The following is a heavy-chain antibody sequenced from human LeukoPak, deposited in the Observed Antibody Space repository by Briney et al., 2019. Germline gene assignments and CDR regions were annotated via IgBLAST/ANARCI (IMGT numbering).Heavy chain of an antibody. Sequence: SETLSLTCTVSGGSISSYYWSWIRQPPGKGLEWIGYIYYSGSTNYNPSLKSRVTISVDTSKNQFSLKLSSVTAADTAVYYCARNQDRHDRYFEPWGPGNPVTVSS. V-gene: IGHV4-59*01. CDR3: ARNQDRHDRYFEP. CDR1: GGSISSYY. CDR2: IYYSGST. J-gene: IGHJ2*01.